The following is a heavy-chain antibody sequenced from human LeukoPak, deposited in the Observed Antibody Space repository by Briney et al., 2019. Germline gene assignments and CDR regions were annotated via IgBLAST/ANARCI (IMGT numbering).Heavy chain of an antibody. D-gene: IGHD3-22*01. Sequence: GGSLRLSCAASGFTFSSYAMHWVRQAPGKGLEWVAVISFDGSNRYNTDSVKGRFTIARDNSKNTLYLQMNSLRAEDTAVYYCAKSSSYYDSRGYYSPDYFDYWGQGTLVTVSS. J-gene: IGHJ4*02. V-gene: IGHV3-30*18. CDR2: ISFDGSNR. CDR1: GFTFSSYA. CDR3: AKSSSYYDSRGYYSPDYFDY.